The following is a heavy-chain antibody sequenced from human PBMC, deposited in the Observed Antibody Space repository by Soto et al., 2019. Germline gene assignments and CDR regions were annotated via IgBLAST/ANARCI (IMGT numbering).Heavy chain of an antibody. CDR1: GITFSSYA. V-gene: IGHV3-23*01. Sequence: GGSLRLSCAASGITFSSYALSWVRQAPGKGLEWVSGISGSGTSTYYADSVKGRFTISRDNSKNALYLQMNSLRVDDTAVYYCAKGWTEVDLWGQGTMVTVSS. CDR3: AKGWTEVDL. CDR2: ISGSGTST. J-gene: IGHJ3*01. D-gene: IGHD2-15*01.